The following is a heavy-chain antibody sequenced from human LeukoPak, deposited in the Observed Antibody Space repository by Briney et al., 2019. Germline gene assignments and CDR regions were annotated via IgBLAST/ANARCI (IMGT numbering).Heavy chain of an antibody. D-gene: IGHD5-18*01. Sequence: SVKVSCKASGGTFSSYAIGWVRQAPGQGLEWMGRIIPILGITNFAQNFQGRVTITADKSTSTAYMELSSLRSEDTAVYYCARDRVDTATTYRVNGMDVWGQGTTVTVSS. J-gene: IGHJ6*02. CDR2: IIPILGIT. V-gene: IGHV1-69*04. CDR3: ARDRVDTATTYRVNGMDV. CDR1: GGTFSSYA.